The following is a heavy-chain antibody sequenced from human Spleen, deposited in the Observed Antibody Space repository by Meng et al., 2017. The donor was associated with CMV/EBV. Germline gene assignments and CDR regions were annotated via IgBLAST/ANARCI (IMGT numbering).Heavy chain of an antibody. CDR3: VRRITLVRESGMDV. CDR2: IYSGGST. D-gene: IGHD3-10*01. J-gene: IGHJ6*02. CDR1: EFTVSSNY. Sequence: GGSLRLSCAASEFTVSSNYMNWVRQAPGKGLEWVSVIYSGGSTYYADSVKGRFTISRDNSKNTLYLQMKSLRAEDTAVYYCVRRITLVRESGMDVWGQGTTVTVSS. V-gene: IGHV3-53*01.